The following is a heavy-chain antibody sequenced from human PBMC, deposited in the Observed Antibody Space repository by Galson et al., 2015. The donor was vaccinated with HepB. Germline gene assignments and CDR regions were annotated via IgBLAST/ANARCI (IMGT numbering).Heavy chain of an antibody. Sequence: ETLSLTCTVSGGSISSYYWSWIRQPPGKGLEWIGYIYYSGGTNYNPSLKSRVTISVDTSKNQFSLKLSSVTAADTAVYYCARGYSSSWYFGFDPWGQGTLVTVSS. J-gene: IGHJ5*02. CDR3: ARGYSSSWYFGFDP. D-gene: IGHD6-13*01. V-gene: IGHV4-59*01. CDR1: GGSISSYY. CDR2: IYYSGGT.